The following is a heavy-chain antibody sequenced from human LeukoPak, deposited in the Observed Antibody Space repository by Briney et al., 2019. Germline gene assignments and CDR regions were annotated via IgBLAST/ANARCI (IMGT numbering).Heavy chain of an antibody. CDR3: ARDSITMVRGGGFDY. D-gene: IGHD3-10*01. V-gene: IGHV4-59*01. CDR1: GGSISSYY. CDR2: IYYSGST. J-gene: IGHJ4*02. Sequence: SETQSLTCTVSGGSISSYYWSWIRQPPGKGLEWIGYIYYSGSTNYNPSLKSRVTISVDTSKNQFSLKLSSVTAADTAVYYCARDSITMVRGGGFDYWGQGTLLAVSS.